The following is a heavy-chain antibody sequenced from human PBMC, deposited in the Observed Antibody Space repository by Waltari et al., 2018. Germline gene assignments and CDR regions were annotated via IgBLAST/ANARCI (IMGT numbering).Heavy chain of an antibody. V-gene: IGHV3-30*02. Sequence: QAQLVESGGGVVHPGGSLRLSCTASGFSFRSYGMHWVRQPPGKGLGWVAFIRYDGSDKYDADSVKGRFTISRDTSKNTLYLQMNSLRSEDTAVYYWASGGKIVVVPADYWGQGTLVTVSS. J-gene: IGHJ4*02. D-gene: IGHD2-2*01. CDR2: IRYDGSDK. CDR1: GFSFRSYG. CDR3: ASGGKIVVVPADY.